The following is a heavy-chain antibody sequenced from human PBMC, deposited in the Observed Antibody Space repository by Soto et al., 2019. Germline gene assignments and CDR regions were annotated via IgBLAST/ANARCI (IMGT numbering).Heavy chain of an antibody. CDR1: GFTLTNNG. Sequence: GGSLRLSCVASGFTLTNNGMHWVRQAPGQGLEWVAVISSDGSSYYYGDSVRGRFTISRDTSKNTLFLEMNSLTTADTAVYYCAKDRGLAESGTWSHYYYGMDVWGHGTSVTVSS. CDR2: ISSDGSSY. D-gene: IGHD1-26*01. V-gene: IGHV3-30*18. CDR3: AKDRGLAESGTWSHYYYGMDV. J-gene: IGHJ6*02.